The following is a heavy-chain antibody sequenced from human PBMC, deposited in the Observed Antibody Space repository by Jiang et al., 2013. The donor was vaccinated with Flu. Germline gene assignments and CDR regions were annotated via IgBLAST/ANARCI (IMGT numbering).Heavy chain of an antibody. Sequence: KPTQTLTLTCTSSGFSVNDNGVSVGWIRQPPEKALEWLALIYWDNDERYRPSLKTRITIAKDTSKNQVVFTLTDIDPVDTATYYCTRGRRTGNGYCFDYWGQGTLVTVSS. CDR2: IYWDNDE. V-gene: IGHV2-5*02. J-gene: IGHJ4*02. D-gene: IGHD3-3*01. CDR1: GFSVNDNGVS. CDR3: TRGRRTGNGYCFDY.